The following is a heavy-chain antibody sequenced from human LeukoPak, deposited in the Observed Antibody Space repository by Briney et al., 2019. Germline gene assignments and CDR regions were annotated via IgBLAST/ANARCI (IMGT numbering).Heavy chain of an antibody. CDR1: GYRFTDYY. CDR3: ATFTTVTTALWYFDL. CDR2: IGPNSGAT. J-gene: IGHJ2*01. Sequence: ASVKVSCKASGYRFTDYYIHWVRQAPGQGLEWMGWIGPNSGATNYAQEFQGRVTMTRDTSISTAYMELSRVRSDDTAMYYCATFTTVTTALWYFDLWGRGTLVTVSS. D-gene: IGHD4-17*01. V-gene: IGHV1-2*02.